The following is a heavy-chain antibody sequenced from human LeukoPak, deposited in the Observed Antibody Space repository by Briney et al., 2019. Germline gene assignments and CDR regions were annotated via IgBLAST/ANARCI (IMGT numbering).Heavy chain of an antibody. Sequence: PGGSLRLSCAVSGLTFSSSWMDWVRQAPGKGLEWVSGIIENGGETYYADSVRGRFTISRDNSKNTLYLQMNSLRAEDTAVYYCAKDYEYNSNTWYFHWGRGTLVSVSS. CDR1: GLTFSSSW. CDR3: AKDYEYNSNTWYFH. J-gene: IGHJ4*02. V-gene: IGHV3-23*01. CDR2: IIENGGET. D-gene: IGHD6-13*01.